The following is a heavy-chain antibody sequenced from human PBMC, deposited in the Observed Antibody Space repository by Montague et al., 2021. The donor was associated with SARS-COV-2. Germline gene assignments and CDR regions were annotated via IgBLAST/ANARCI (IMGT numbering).Heavy chain of an antibody. D-gene: IGHD3-9*01. Sequence: PALAKPTKTLTLTCTFSGFSLSTSGMCVSWIRQPPGKALEWLALIDWDDDKYYSTSLKTRLTISKDTSKNQVVLTMTNMDPVDTATYYCARISYDILTGYYYGMDVWGQGTTVTVSS. V-gene: IGHV2-70*01. J-gene: IGHJ6*02. CDR1: GFSLSTSGMC. CDR3: ARISYDILTGYYYGMDV. CDR2: IDWDDDK.